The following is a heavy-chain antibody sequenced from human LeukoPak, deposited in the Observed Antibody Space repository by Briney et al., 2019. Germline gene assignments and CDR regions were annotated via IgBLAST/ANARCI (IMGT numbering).Heavy chain of an antibody. D-gene: IGHD3-10*01. CDR2: IKHDGSQK. J-gene: IGHJ3*02. CDR3: ARDGMGGIKAFDI. Sequence: QPGGSLRLSCAASGFTFSRYWMSWVRQAPGRGLEWVANIKHDGSQKYYVDSVKGRITTSRDNAKNSLYLQMNSLTAEDTAVYFCARDGMGGIKAFDIWAKGQWSPSLQ. V-gene: IGHV3-7*03. CDR1: GFTFSRYW.